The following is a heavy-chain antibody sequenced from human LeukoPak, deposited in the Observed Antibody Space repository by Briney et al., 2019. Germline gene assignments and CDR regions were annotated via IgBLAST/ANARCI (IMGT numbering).Heavy chain of an antibody. CDR2: IYYSGST. CDR3: ARGGAVAVSEPFDY. Sequence: SETLSLTCTVSGGSISSYYWSWIRQPPGKGLEWIGYIYYSGSTNYNPSHKSRVTISVDTSKNQFSLKLSSVTAADTAVYYCARGGAVAVSEPFDYWGQGTLVTVSS. CDR1: GGSISSYY. D-gene: IGHD1-14*01. V-gene: IGHV4-59*01. J-gene: IGHJ4*02.